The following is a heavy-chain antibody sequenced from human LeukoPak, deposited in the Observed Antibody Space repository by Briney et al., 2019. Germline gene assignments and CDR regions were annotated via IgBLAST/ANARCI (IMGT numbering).Heavy chain of an antibody. D-gene: IGHD3-10*01. V-gene: IGHV3-30*02. CDR1: GFTFSSYG. J-gene: IGHJ3*02. CDR3: ARDRDENYYGSGNAFDI. CDR2: IRYDGNNK. Sequence: GGSLSLSCAASGFTFSSYGMHWVRQAPGKGLEWVAFIRYDGNNKYYADSVKGRFTISRDNSKNTLYLQMNSLRAEDTAVYYCARDRDENYYGSGNAFDIWGQGTVVTVSS.